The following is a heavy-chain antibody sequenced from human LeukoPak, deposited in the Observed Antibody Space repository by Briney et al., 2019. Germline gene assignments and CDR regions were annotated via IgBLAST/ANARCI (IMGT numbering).Heavy chain of an antibody. CDR3: ARVRINWRSSLWYFDL. V-gene: IGHV4-31*03. CDR1: GGSISSGGYY. Sequence: PSQTLSLTCTVSGGSISSGGYYWSWIRQHPGKGLEWIGYIYYSGSTYYNPSLKSRVTISVDTSKNQFSLKLSSVTAADTAVYYCARVRINWRSSLWYFDLWGRGTLVTVSS. J-gene: IGHJ2*01. CDR2: IYYSGST. D-gene: IGHD1-20*01.